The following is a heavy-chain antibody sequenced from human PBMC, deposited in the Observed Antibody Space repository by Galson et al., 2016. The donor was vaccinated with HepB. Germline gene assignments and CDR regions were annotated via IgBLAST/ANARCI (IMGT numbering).Heavy chain of an antibody. V-gene: IGHV3-7*03. CDR1: GFTFSNYW. CDR3: ADPPSGF. Sequence: SLRLSCAASGFTFSNYWMTWVRQAPGKGLEWMACISQDGSKTFYVDSVEGRFTISRDTAKKPLYLQMNSLRVEDRAVYYCADPPSGFWGQGPPVTVSS. D-gene: IGHD3-10*01. J-gene: IGHJ4*02. CDR2: ISQDGSKT.